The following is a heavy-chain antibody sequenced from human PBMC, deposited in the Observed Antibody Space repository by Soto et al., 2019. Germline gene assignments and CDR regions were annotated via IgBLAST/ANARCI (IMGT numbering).Heavy chain of an antibody. J-gene: IGHJ6*02. CDR3: ARQGAIAAAGRGSDYYYYYGMDV. CDR2: IDPSDSYT. Sequence: PGESPKISCKGSGYSFTSYWISWVRQMPGKGLEWMGRIDPSDSYTNYSPSFQGHVTISADKSISTAYLQWSSLKASDTAMYYCARQGAIAAAGRGSDYYYYYGMDVWGQGTTVTVSS. CDR1: GYSFTSYW. D-gene: IGHD6-13*01. V-gene: IGHV5-10-1*01.